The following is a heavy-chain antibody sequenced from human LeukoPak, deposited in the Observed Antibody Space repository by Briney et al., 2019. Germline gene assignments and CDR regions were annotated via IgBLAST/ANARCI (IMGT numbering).Heavy chain of an antibody. D-gene: IGHD1-26*01. CDR3: AKALVGANYFDY. J-gene: IGHJ4*02. Sequence: GGSLRLSCAASGFTFSSYAMSWVRQAPGKGLEWVSAISGSGSNTYYADSVKGRFTISRDNSKNTLYLQMNSLGAEDSAVYYCAKALVGANYFDYWGQGTLVTASS. CDR2: ISGSGSNT. V-gene: IGHV3-23*01. CDR1: GFTFSSYA.